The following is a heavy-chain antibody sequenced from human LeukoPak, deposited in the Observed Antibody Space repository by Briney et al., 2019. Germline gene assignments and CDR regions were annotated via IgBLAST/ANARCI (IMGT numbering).Heavy chain of an antibody. CDR1: GYIFTNYW. V-gene: IGHV5-51*01. J-gene: IGHJ1*01. CDR3: ARHGLYSTSWYVFFQH. CDR2: IYPGDSDT. Sequence: GESLKISCQASGYIFTNYWIGWVRQMPGKGLEWMGIIYPGDSDTKYSASFEGQVTISADTSTNTTYLQLSGLKASDTAIYYCARHGLYSTSWYVFFQHWGQGTLVTVSS. D-gene: IGHD2-2*01.